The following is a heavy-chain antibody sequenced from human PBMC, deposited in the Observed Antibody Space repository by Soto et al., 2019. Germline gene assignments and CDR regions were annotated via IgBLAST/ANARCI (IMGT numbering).Heavy chain of an antibody. D-gene: IGHD3-10*01. J-gene: IGHJ4*02. CDR2: ISGSGVST. CDR3: VKVRGGFYTYYFDY. CDR1: GFIFSSYT. V-gene: IGHV3-23*01. Sequence: GGSLRLSCAASGFIFSSYTMNWVRQTPGKGLEWVSGISGSGVSTYYADSVKGRFSISRDNSKNTLYLQMNSLRAEDTAIYYCVKVRGGFYTYYFDYWGQGTLVTVSS.